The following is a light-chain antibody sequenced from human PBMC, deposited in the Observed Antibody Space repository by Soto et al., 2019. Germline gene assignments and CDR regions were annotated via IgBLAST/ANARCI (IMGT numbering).Light chain of an antibody. CDR2: GAS. Sequence: EIVLTQSPGTLSLSPGERATLSCRASQSISSSYLAWYQQKPGQAPRLLIYGASSRATGIPDRFSGSGSGTDFTLTISRLEPEDFAVYYCHQYGGSPPITFGQRTRLEIK. V-gene: IGKV3-20*01. J-gene: IGKJ5*01. CDR3: HQYGGSPPIT. CDR1: QSISSSY.